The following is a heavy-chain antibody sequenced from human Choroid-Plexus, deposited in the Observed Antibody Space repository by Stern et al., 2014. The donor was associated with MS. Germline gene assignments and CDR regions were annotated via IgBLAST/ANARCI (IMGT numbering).Heavy chain of an antibody. D-gene: IGHD2/OR15-2a*01. CDR1: GFTLGSCA. J-gene: IGHJ1*01. CDR2: VSYDGSNK. V-gene: IGHV3-30*18. CDR3: AKDRQYLTYFFHH. Sequence: VQLVESGGGVVQPGRPLRLSCVASGFTLGSCAMHWVRQAPGKGLEWVAGVSYDGSNKYYADSVKGRFTISRDNSQNTLYMQISSLRPEDPAVYYCAKDRQYLTYFFHHWGKGSLVTVSS.